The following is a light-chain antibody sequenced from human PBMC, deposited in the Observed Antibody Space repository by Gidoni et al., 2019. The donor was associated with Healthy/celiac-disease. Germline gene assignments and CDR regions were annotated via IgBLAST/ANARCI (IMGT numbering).Light chain of an antibody. J-gene: IGKJ1*01. CDR3: QQYGSSVQ. V-gene: IGKV3-20*01. CDR2: GAS. Sequence: DIVLTQSPGTLSLFAGERATLSCRASQRVSSSYLAWYQQKPGQAPRLLIYGASSRATGIPDRFSGSGSGTDFTLTISRLEPEDFAVYYCQQYGSSVQFGQGTKVEIK. CDR1: QRVSSSY.